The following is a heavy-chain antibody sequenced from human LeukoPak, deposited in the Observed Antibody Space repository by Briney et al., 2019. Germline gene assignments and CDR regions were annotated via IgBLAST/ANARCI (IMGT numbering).Heavy chain of an antibody. CDR2: ISSSSSYI. V-gene: IGHV3-21*05. J-gene: IGHJ4*02. CDR1: GFTFSSYS. D-gene: IGHD6-6*01. CDR3: ARDLEYSSSSLDY. Sequence: GGSLRLSCAASGFTFSSYSMNWVRQAPGKGLEWVSYISSSSSYIYYADSVKGRFTISRDNAKNSLYLQMNSLRAEDTAVYYCARDLEYSSSSLDYWGQGTLVTVSS.